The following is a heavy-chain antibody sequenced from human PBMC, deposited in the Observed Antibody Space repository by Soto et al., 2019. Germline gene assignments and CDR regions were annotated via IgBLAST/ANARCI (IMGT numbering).Heavy chain of an antibody. J-gene: IGHJ4*02. Sequence: HPGGSLRLSCAASGFTFSSYAMSWVRQAPGKGLEWVSAISGSGGSTYYADSVKGRFTISRDNSKNTLYLQMNSLRAEDTAVYYCAKPLQGFKQWLVLEGYYFDYWGQGTLVTVSS. CDR3: AKPLQGFKQWLVLEGYYFDY. V-gene: IGHV3-23*01. D-gene: IGHD6-19*01. CDR1: GFTFSSYA. CDR2: ISGSGGST.